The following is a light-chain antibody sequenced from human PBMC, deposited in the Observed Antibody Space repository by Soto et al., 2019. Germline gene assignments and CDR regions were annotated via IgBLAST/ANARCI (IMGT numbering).Light chain of an antibody. CDR2: GTF. Sequence: EIVLTQSPGTLSVSPGERATLSCRASETISSDKLAWYQQKPGQPPSLLIYGTFSRATGIPDRFSGSGSGTDFTRTISRLEPEDAAIYYCQQYGSRTCGQGTNVEI. V-gene: IGKV3-20*01. J-gene: IGKJ1*01. CDR1: ETISSDK. CDR3: QQYGSRT.